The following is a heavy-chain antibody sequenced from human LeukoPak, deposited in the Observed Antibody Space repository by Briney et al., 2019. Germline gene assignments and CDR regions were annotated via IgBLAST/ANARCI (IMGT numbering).Heavy chain of an antibody. V-gene: IGHV4-31*03. CDR1: GGSISSGGYY. Sequence: SENLSLNCTVSGGSISSGGYYWSWIRQHPGKGLEWIGYIFYSGSTYYNPSLKSRVAISVDTSKSQFSLKLSSVTAADTAVYYCARTRDYQIDYWGQGTLVTVSS. CDR3: ARTRDYQIDY. D-gene: IGHD2-2*01. J-gene: IGHJ4*02. CDR2: IFYSGST.